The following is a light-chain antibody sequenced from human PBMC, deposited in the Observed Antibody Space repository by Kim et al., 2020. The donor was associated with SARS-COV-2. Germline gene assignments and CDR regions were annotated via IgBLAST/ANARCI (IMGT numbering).Light chain of an antibody. CDR1: QSIRSN. Sequence: IVLTQSPVILSVSPGERATLSCRASQSIRSNFLAWYQQKPGQAPRLLIHGASTRATGIPARFSGSGSGTDFTLTISSLQSEDFALYYCQQFNNWPPGITFGGGTRVE. V-gene: IGKV3-15*01. J-gene: IGKJ4*02. CDR3: QQFNNWPPGIT. CDR2: GAS.